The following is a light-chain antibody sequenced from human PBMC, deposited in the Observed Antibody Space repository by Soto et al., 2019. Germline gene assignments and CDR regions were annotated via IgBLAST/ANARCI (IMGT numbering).Light chain of an antibody. CDR3: QQRYSSPPT. Sequence: DIQMTQSPSSLSASVGDRVTITCRASQSISSYLNWYQQKPGKAPKLLIYAAFNLQSGVPSRFSGSGSGTDFSLTINSLQPEDFATYYCQQRYSSPPTFGQGTKLEIK. CDR1: QSISSY. V-gene: IGKV1-39*01. CDR2: AAF. J-gene: IGKJ2*01.